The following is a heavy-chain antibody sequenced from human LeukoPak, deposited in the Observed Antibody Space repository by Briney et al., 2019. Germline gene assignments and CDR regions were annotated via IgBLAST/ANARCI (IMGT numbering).Heavy chain of an antibody. V-gene: IGHV1-2*02. CDR2: INPNGGDT. CDR3: TRGSDDASDI. J-gene: IGHJ3*02. Sequence: ASVKVSFKASGYTFTCHYMYWVRQAPGQGLEWMGWINPNGGDTNSAQNCQGRVTMNRDTCISTAYMELSRLTSDDPAVYYCTRGSDDASDIWGQGTMVTVSS. CDR1: GYTFTCHY.